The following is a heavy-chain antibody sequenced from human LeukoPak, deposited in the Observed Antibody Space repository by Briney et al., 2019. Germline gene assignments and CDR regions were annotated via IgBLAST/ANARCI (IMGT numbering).Heavy chain of an antibody. CDR3: AGHGWFDP. J-gene: IGHJ5*02. V-gene: IGHV4-39*07. CDR2: IYYSGST. CDR1: GGSISSSSYY. Sequence: PSETLSLTCTVSGGSISSSSYYWGWIRQPPGKGLEWIGSIYYSGSTYYNPSLKSRVTISVDTSKNQFSLKLSSVTAADTAVYYCAGHGWFDPWGQGTLVTVSS.